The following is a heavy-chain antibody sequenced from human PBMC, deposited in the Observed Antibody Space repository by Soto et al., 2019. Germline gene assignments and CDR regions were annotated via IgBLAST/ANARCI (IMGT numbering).Heavy chain of an antibody. D-gene: IGHD3-22*01. CDR2: INAGNGNT. CDR3: ERAGFDSSGYSGGGYCYFDH. Sequence: QVQLVQSGAEEKKPGASVKVSCKASGYTFTSYAMHWVRQAPGQRLEWMGWINAGNGNTKYSQKFQGRVTITSDTPESTACEALSSRGYEDTAVYYCERAGFDSSGYSGGGYCYFDHWGRGTLVTVSS. CDR1: GYTFTSYA. J-gene: IGHJ2*01. V-gene: IGHV1-3*05.